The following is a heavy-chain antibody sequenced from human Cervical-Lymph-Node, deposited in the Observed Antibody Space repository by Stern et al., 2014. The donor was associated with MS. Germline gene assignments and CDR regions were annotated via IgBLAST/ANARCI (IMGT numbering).Heavy chain of an antibody. CDR1: GYTFTDYY. D-gene: IGHD5-12*01. CDR3: ASAGSYSAFDT. Sequence: VQLVESGAEVKKPGASVKVSCKASGYTFTDYYVHWVRQAPGQGLEWMGIINPDGGSPTYAQTFQARVTMTSDTSTRTVYMDLSSLRSQDTAVYYCASAGSYSAFDTWGQGTLVTVSS. CDR2: INPDGGSP. J-gene: IGHJ4*02. V-gene: IGHV1-46*03.